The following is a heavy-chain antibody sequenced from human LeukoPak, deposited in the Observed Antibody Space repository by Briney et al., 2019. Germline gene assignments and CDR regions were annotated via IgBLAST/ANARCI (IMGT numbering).Heavy chain of an antibody. CDR3: ARDSYGSGVQGDY. J-gene: IGHJ4*02. CDR2: IKQDGSEK. Sequence: PGGSLRLSCAASGFTFSSYWMSWVRQAPGKGLEWVANIKQDGSEKYYVDSVKGRFTISRDNAKNSLYLQMNSLRAEDTAVHYCARDSYGSGVQGDYWGQGTLVTVSS. D-gene: IGHD3-10*01. CDR1: GFTFSSYW. V-gene: IGHV3-7*03.